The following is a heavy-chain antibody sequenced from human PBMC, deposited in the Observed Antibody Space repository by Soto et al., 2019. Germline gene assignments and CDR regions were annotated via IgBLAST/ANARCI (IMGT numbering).Heavy chain of an antibody. CDR1: GFSLSTSGRT. V-gene: IGHV2-5*01. Sequence: QITLKESGPTRVKPTETLTLTCSASGFSLSTSGRTLGWIRQPPGKAPEVLALGGQYSPSLQSRVTFTKDTSKTQVGLTWTDMVPANTASYSCTLGQDSSRGPIYWGQGILVTVSS. CDR2: GG. D-gene: IGHD6-13*01. J-gene: IGHJ4*02. CDR3: TLGQDSSRGPIY.